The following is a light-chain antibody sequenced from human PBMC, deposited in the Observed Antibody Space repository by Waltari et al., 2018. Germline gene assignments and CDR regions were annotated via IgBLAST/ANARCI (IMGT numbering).Light chain of an antibody. Sequence: DIQLTQSPSTLSASVGDRVTITCRASQDIGTWLAWYQQKPGKAPKLLLYKASRLQSGVPSRFSDRGSGTEFTLTISSLQPEDFATFYCQQFDTYPWTFGQGTKVDIK. V-gene: IGKV1-5*03. CDR3: QQFDTYPWT. CDR1: QDIGTW. CDR2: KAS. J-gene: IGKJ1*01.